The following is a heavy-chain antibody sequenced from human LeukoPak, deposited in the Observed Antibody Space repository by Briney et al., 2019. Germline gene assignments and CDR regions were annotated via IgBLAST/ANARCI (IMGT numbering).Heavy chain of an antibody. CDR3: ARDRGYSGYDP. D-gene: IGHD5-12*01. Sequence: PGGSLRLFCAASGFSFSRYWMSWVRQAPGKGLEWVANIKQDGSEKNYVESVKGRFTISRDNAKNSLYLQTNSLRAEDTVVYYCARDRGYSGYDPWGQGTLVTVSS. J-gene: IGHJ5*02. CDR1: GFSFSRYW. CDR2: IKQDGSEK. V-gene: IGHV3-7*01.